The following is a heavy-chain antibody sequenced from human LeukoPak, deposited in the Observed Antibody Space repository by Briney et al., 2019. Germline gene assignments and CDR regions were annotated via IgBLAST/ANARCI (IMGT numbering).Heavy chain of an antibody. CDR1: GYSLTGYH. D-gene: IGHD2-2*01. V-gene: IGHV1-2*06. Sequence: GASVKVSCKAPGYSLTGYHMHWVRQAPGQGLEWMGRINPNSGDTNYAQKFQGRVTMTRDTSISTAYMELSRLRSDDTAVYYCARDYCSSTSCLFDYWGQGTPVTVSS. CDR2: INPNSGDT. CDR3: ARDYCSSTSCLFDY. J-gene: IGHJ4*02.